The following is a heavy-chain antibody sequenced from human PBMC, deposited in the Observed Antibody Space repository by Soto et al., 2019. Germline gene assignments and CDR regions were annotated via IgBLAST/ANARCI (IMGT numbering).Heavy chain of an antibody. J-gene: IGHJ4*02. V-gene: IGHV1-8*02. CDR1: GYTFTSYD. CDR3: AGRAETNGWSGFVLDKYYFDF. Sequence: QVQLVQSGAEVRKPGSSVKVSCEASGYTFTSYDIYCVRQATEQGLEWMAWMQPNAGNSGYAQKFQGSGSMGSNPCITRAHKMLSSLRSEDTAVYYCAGRAETNGWSGFVLDKYYFDFWGQGTLVTVSS. D-gene: IGHD3-3*01. CDR2: MQPNAGNS.